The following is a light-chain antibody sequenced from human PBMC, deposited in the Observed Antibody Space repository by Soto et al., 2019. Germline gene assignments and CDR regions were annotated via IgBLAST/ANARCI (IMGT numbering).Light chain of an antibody. CDR2: GAS. CDR1: QSVSSNF. J-gene: IGKJ2*01. Sequence: DIVLTQSPGTLSLSPGERATLSSRASQSVSSNFLAWYQQKPGQAPRLLIFGASSRATGIPDRFSGSGSGTGFALTISRLEPEDFAVYYCQQYGGSSYTFGQGTKLEIK. CDR3: QQYGGSSYT. V-gene: IGKV3-20*01.